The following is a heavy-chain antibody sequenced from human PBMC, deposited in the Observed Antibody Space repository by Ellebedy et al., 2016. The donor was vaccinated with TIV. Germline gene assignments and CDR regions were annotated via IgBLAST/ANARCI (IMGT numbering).Heavy chain of an antibody. V-gene: IGHV4-34*01. Sequence: SETLSLXCAVYGGSFSGHYWTWIRQPPGKSLEWIGEINQSGGVNFNPSLKSRVTLSVDTSKNQFSLKVNSLTAADSAMYYCARGIVALQPLKYFDSWGQGTLVTVSS. D-gene: IGHD5-12*01. CDR2: INQSGGV. J-gene: IGHJ4*02. CDR1: GGSFSGHY. CDR3: ARGIVALQPLKYFDS.